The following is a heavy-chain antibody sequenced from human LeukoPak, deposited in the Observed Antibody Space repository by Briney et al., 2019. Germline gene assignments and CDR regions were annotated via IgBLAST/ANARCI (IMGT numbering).Heavy chain of an antibody. V-gene: IGHV1-46*01. Sequence: ASVKVSCKASGYTFTSYYMHWVRQAPGQGLEWMGIINPSGGSTSYAQKFQGRVTMTRDTSTSTVYMELSSLRSEDTAVYYCARGSDEYYYDSSGYPPFDYWGQGTLVTVSP. D-gene: IGHD3-22*01. CDR1: GYTFTSYY. CDR3: ARGSDEYYYDSSGYPPFDY. CDR2: INPSGGST. J-gene: IGHJ4*02.